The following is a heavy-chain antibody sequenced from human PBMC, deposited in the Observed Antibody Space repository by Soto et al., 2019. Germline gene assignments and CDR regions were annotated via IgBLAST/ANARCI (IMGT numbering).Heavy chain of an antibody. CDR3: ARHPSNFWFDP. V-gene: IGHV4-4*02. CDR1: GGSISSSNW. CDR2: IYYSGST. Sequence: SETLSLTCAVSGGSISSSNWWSWVRQPPGKGLEWIGEIYYSGSTYYNPSLKSRVTISVDTSKNQFSLKLSSVTAADTAVYYCARHPSNFWFDPWGQGTLVTVSS. D-gene: IGHD4-4*01. J-gene: IGHJ5*02.